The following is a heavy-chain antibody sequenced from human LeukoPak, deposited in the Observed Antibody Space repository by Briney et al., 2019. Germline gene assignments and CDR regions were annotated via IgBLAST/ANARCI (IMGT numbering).Heavy chain of an antibody. CDR2: ISSSSSYI. J-gene: IGHJ4*02. CDR3: ARGLDIVVVPAASHFDY. D-gene: IGHD2-2*03. Sequence: GGSLRLSCAASGFTFSSYSMNWVRQAPGKGLEWVSSISSSSSYIYYADSVKGRFTISRDNAKNSLYLQMNSLIAEDTAVYYCARGLDIVVVPAASHFDYWGQGTLVTVSS. V-gene: IGHV3-21*01. CDR1: GFTFSSYS.